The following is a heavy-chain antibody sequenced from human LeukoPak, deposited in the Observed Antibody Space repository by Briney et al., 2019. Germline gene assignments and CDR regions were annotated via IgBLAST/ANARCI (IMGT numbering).Heavy chain of an antibody. Sequence: SQTLSLTCTVSGGSISSGGYYWSWIRQHPGKGLEWIGYIYYSGSTYYNPSLKSRVTISVDTSKNQFSLKLSSVTAADTAVYYCARDEASTVNAFDYWGQGTLDTVSS. CDR1: GGSISSGGYY. CDR2: IYYSGST. CDR3: ARDEASTVNAFDY. D-gene: IGHD4-11*01. V-gene: IGHV4-31*03. J-gene: IGHJ4*02.